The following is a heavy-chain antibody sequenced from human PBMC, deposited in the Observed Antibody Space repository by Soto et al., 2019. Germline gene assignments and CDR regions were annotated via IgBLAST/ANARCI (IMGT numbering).Heavy chain of an antibody. CDR1: GYTFTSYG. CDR2: ISAYNGNT. D-gene: IGHD2-2*01. J-gene: IGHJ6*02. CDR3: ARNIVVVPAVRQTYYYYYGMDV. Sequence: ASVKVSCKASGYTFTSYGISWVRQAPGQGLEWVGWISAYNGNTNYAQKLQGRVTMTTDTSTSTAYMELRSLRSDDTAVYYCARNIVVVPAVRQTYYYYYGMDVWGQGTTVTVSS. V-gene: IGHV1-18*01.